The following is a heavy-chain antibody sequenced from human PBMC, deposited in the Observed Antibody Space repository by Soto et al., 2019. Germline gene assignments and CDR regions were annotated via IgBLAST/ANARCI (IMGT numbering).Heavy chain of an antibody. J-gene: IGHJ3*02. CDR1: GYSFTSQY. CDR2: INPNGGST. CDR3: AREQWLRPGGGGTEPLDI. V-gene: IGHV1-46*03. D-gene: IGHD5-12*01. Sequence: QVQLVQSGAEVKKPGASVKISCEASGYSFTSQYVHWVRQAPGQGLEWMGIINPNGGSTTYAQKFKGRVTMTRDTSTSTVYMGLSSLTSEDTAVYYWAREQWLRPGGGGTEPLDIWGQGTMVTVAS.